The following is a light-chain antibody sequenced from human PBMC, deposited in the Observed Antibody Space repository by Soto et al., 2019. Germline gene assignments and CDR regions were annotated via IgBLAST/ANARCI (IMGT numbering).Light chain of an antibody. Sequence: QSALTQPASVSGSPGQSITISCTGTSSDVGGYNYVSWYQQHPGKAPKLMIYDVNNRPSGVSNRFSGSKSGNTASLTISGLQAEDEADYYCSSYTSSSSLDFGTGTKVTVL. J-gene: IGLJ1*01. V-gene: IGLV2-14*01. CDR1: SSDVGGYNY. CDR2: DVN. CDR3: SSYTSSSSLD.